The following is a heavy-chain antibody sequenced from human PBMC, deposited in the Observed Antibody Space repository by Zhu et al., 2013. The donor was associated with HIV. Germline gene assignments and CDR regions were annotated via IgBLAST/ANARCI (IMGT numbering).Heavy chain of an antibody. CDR1: GYSFSNYA. CDR3: ARDAKQLCSSGSCYFDS. CDR2: IIPIFTTA. J-gene: IGHJ4*02. Sequence: QVQLVQSGAEVKKPGSSVKVSCKASGYSFSNYAINWVRQAPGQGLEWMGGIIPIFTTANYAQNFQGRVRITADKSTGTAYMELSSLRSDDTAVYYCARDAKQLCSSGSCYFDSWGQGTLVTVSS. D-gene: IGHD2-15*01. V-gene: IGHV1-69*14.